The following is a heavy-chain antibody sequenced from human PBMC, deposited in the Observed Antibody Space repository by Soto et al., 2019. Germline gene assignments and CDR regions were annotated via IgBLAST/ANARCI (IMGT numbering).Heavy chain of an antibody. D-gene: IGHD3-3*01. V-gene: IGHV3-23*01. CDR3: AKDSRVVIAGTTDY. J-gene: IGHJ4*02. CDR2: ISGSGGST. CDR1: GFTFSSYA. Sequence: PGGSLRLSCAASGFTFSSYAMSWVRQAPGKGLEWVSAISGSGGSTYYADSVKGRFTISRDNSKNTLYLQMNSLRAEDTAEYYCAKDSRVVIAGTTDYWGQGTLVTVSS.